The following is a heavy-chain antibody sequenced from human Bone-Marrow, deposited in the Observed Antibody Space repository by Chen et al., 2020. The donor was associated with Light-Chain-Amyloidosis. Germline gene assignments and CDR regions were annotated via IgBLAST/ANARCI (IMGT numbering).Heavy chain of an antibody. CDR1: GYTFPNYW. Sequence: EVQLEQSGPEVKKPGESLKISCKGSGYTFPNYWLGWVRQMPGKGLEWMGVIYPDDSDASYSPSFEGQVTISADKSITTAYLQWRSLKASDTAMYYCARRRDGYNFDYWGQGTLVTVSS. D-gene: IGHD5-12*01. J-gene: IGHJ4*02. CDR2: IYPDDSDA. CDR3: ARRRDGYNFDY. V-gene: IGHV5-51*01.